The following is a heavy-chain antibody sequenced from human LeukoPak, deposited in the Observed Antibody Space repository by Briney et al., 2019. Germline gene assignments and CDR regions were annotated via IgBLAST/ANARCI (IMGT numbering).Heavy chain of an antibody. D-gene: IGHD3-22*01. CDR1: GGSISSYY. CDR2: IYYSGST. Sequence: SETLSLTCTVSGGSISSYYWSWIRQPPGKGLEWIGYIYYSGSTNCNPALNSRVTISIDTSKNQFSLKLSSVTAADTAVYYCARDKGEYYYSSGYLDYWGQGTLVTVSS. V-gene: IGHV4-59*01. CDR3: ARDKGEYYYSSGYLDY. J-gene: IGHJ4*02.